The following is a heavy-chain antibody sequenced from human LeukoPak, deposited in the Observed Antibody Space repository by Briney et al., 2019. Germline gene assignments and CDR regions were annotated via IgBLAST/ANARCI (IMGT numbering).Heavy chain of an antibody. Sequence: GGSLRLSCAASGFTFSSYAMSWVRQAPGKGLEWVSAISGSDGSTYYADSVKGRFTISRDNSKNTLYLQMNSLRAEDTAVYYCAKDLPHSSSRVDWFDPWGQGTLVTVSS. CDR1: GFTFSSYA. CDR2: ISGSDGST. J-gene: IGHJ5*02. CDR3: AKDLPHSSSRVDWFDP. D-gene: IGHD6-6*01. V-gene: IGHV3-23*01.